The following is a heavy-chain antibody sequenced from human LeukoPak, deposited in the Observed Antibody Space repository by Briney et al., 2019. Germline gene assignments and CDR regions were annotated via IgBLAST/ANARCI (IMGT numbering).Heavy chain of an antibody. CDR2: TRNKANSYIT. J-gene: IGHJ4*02. V-gene: IGHV3-72*01. Sequence: GGSLRLSCAASGFTFSDHCLDWVRQAPGKGLEWVGRTRNKANSYITEYAASVKGRFTISRDDSKNSLYLQMSSLKTDDTAMCYCASIRGTFGYWGQGTLVTVSS. D-gene: IGHD1-26*01. CDR3: ASIRGTFGY. CDR1: GFTFSDHC.